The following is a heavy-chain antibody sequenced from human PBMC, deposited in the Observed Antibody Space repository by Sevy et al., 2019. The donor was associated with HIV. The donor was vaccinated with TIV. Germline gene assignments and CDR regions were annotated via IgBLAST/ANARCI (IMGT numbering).Heavy chain of an antibody. CDR2: VSSNGDST. J-gene: IGHJ3*02. V-gene: IGHV3-64*04. CDR1: GFTFNSYV. D-gene: IGHD3-22*01. Sequence: GGSLRLSCSASGFTFNSYVMHWVRQSPGKGLEYVSAVSSNGDSTYYADSVKGRFTISRDNSKNTLYLQMNSLRTEDTALDYCAGARYDSSGSFDAFDIWGQGTMVTVSS. CDR3: AGARYDSSGSFDAFDI.